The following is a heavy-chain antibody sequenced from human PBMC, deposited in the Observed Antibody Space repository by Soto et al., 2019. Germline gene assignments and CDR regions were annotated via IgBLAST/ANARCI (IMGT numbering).Heavy chain of an antibody. D-gene: IGHD4-17*01. CDR1: GYTFNAFY. CDR3: ARGARGYDYADD. CDR2: INPSGDGT. J-gene: IGHJ4*01. V-gene: IGHV1-46*02. Sequence: QVQLVQSGAEVKKPGASVKVSCKAFGYTFNAFYMHWVRQAPGQGLEWMGVINPSGDGTSYAQKSQCIMTMTRDKSTSTVYLELSSLRSQDTAAYYSARGARGYDYADDWHQGTPVTVSS.